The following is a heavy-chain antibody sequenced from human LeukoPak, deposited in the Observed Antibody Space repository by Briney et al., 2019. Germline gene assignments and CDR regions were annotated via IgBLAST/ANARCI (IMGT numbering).Heavy chain of an antibody. D-gene: IGHD4-17*01. CDR1: GGSISSSNW. CDR2: IYHSGST. J-gene: IGHJ3*02. Sequence: PSGTLSLTCAVSGGSISSSNWWSWVRQPPGKGLEWIGEIYHSGSTNYNPSLKSRVTISVDKSKNQFSLKLSSVTAADTAVYYCARVEGGLRQYAFDIWGQGTMVTVSS. V-gene: IGHV4-4*02. CDR3: ARVEGGLRQYAFDI.